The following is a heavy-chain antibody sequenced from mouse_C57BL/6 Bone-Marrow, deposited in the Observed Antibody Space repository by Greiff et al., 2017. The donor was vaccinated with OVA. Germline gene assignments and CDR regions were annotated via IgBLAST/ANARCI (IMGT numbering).Heavy chain of an antibody. D-gene: IGHD1-1*01. CDR2: ISYDGSN. V-gene: IGHV3-6*01. J-gene: IGHJ4*01. Sequence: EVKLMESGPGLVKPSQSLSLTCSVTGYSITSGYYWNWIRQFPGNKLEWMGYISYDGSNNYNPSLKNRISITRDTSKNQFFLKLNSVTTEDTATYYCARKELRGDYWGQGTSVTVSS. CDR3: ARKELRGDY. CDR1: GYSITSGYY.